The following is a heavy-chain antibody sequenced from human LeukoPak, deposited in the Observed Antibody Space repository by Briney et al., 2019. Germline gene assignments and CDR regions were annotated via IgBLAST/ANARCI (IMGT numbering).Heavy chain of an antibody. D-gene: IGHD2-21*02. J-gene: IGHJ4*02. CDR1: GGSISSSSSY. Sequence: NPSQTLSLTCTVSGGSISSSSSYWGWIRQPPGKGLEWIGSIYYSGSTYYNPSLKSRVTISVDTSKNQFSLKLSSVTAADTAVYYCARLYCGGDCYQSVIDYWGQGALVTVSS. CDR3: ARLYCGGDCYQSVIDY. CDR2: IYYSGST. V-gene: IGHV4-39*01.